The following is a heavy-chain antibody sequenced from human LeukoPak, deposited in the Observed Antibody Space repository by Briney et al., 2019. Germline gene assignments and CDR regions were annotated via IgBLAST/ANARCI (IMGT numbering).Heavy chain of an antibody. CDR3: VRDRGPYYFDSSGSYYFDL. CDR2: ISSSSSTI. V-gene: IGHV3-48*04. J-gene: IGHJ4*02. Sequence: GGSLRLSCAASGFTFNSYSMNWVHQAPGKGLEWISDISSSSSTIYYADSVKGRFTISRDNAKNSLYLQMNSLRAEDTAVYYCVRDRGPYYFDSSGSYYFDLWGQGTLVTVSS. D-gene: IGHD3-22*01. CDR1: GFTFNSYS.